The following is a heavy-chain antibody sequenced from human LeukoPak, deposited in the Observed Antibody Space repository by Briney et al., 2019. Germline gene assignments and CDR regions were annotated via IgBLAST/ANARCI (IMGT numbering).Heavy chain of an antibody. CDR1: GITFSSYS. J-gene: IGHJ4*02. V-gene: IGHV3-21*01. CDR3: ARDPEAQYYSDY. CDR2: ISNSSTYI. Sequence: GGSLRLSCAASGITFSSYSMNWVRQAPGKGLDWVSSISNSSTYIYYADSVKGRFSISRDNAKNSLYLQMNSLRAEDTAVYYCARDPEAQYYSDYWGQGTLVTVSS.